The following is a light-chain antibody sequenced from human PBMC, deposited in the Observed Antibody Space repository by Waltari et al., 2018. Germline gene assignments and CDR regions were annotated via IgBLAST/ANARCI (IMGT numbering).Light chain of an antibody. CDR2: GNN. V-gene: IGLV1-40*01. CDR1: SSNIGAGSD. J-gene: IGLJ2*01. CDR3: QSSDTSLSGWI. Sequence: QSLLTQPPSVSAPPRQPVTISCTRISSNIGAGSDVHAYQQLQGAAPNLLIFGNNNRPSGVPDRFSGSKSGTSASLAIAGLQVEDEATYFCQSSDTSLSGWIFGGGTKLIVL.